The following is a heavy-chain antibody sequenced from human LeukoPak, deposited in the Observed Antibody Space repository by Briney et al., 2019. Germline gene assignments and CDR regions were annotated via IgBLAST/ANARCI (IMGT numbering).Heavy chain of an antibody. J-gene: IGHJ4*02. D-gene: IGHD6-6*01. Sequence: ASVKVSCKASGYTFTGHYMHWVRQAPGQGLEWMGWINPNSGGTNYAQKFQGRVTMTRDTSISTAYMELSRLRSDDTAVYYCATEYSSSSSGGQSFDYWGQGTLVTVSS. CDR2: INPNSGGT. CDR1: GYTFTGHY. CDR3: ATEYSSSSSGGQSFDY. V-gene: IGHV1-2*02.